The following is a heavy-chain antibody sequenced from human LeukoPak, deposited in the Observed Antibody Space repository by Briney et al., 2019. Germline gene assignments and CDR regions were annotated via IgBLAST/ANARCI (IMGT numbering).Heavy chain of an antibody. V-gene: IGHV4-59*08. J-gene: IGHJ3*02. CDR2: IYYSGST. Sequence: SETLSLTCTVSGGSISSYYWSWIRQPPGKGLEWIGYIYYSGSTNYNPSLKSRVTISVDTSKNQFSLKLSSVTAADPAVYYCASGQAPRVAFDIWGQGTMVTVSS. CDR3: ASGQAPRVAFDI. CDR1: GGSISSYY.